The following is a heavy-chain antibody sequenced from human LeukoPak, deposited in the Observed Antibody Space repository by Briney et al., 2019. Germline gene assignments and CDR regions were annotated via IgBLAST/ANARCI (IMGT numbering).Heavy chain of an antibody. CDR1: GGSFSGYY. Sequence: SETLSLTCAVYGGSFSGYYWSWIRQPPGKGLEWIGEINHSGSTNYNPSLKSRVTISVDTSKNQFSLKLSSVTAADTAVYYCARGNVVPAAILYYYVDVWGKGTTVTVSS. CDR3: ARGNVVPAAILYYYVDV. D-gene: IGHD2-2*02. V-gene: IGHV4-34*01. J-gene: IGHJ6*03. CDR2: INHSGST.